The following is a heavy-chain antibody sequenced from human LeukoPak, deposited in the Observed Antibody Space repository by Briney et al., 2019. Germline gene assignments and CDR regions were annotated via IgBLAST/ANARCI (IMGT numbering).Heavy chain of an antibody. D-gene: IGHD1-26*01. J-gene: IGHJ6*02. V-gene: IGHV4-31*02. CDR1: GGSISSDGYY. CDR3: ARVLVGATGYYYGMDV. Sequence: SQTLSLTCTVSGGSISSDGYYWSWIRQHPGKGLEWIGYIFYSGSTYYDPSLKSRVTISVDTSKNQFSLKLSSVTAADTAVYYCARVLVGATGYYYGMDVWGQGTTVTVSS. CDR2: IFYSGST.